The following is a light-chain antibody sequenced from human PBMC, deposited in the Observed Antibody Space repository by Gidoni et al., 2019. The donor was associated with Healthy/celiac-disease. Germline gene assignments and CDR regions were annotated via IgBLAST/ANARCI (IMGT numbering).Light chain of an antibody. V-gene: IGKV3-11*01. J-gene: IGKJ4*01. CDR2: DAS. Sequence: EIVLTQSPATLSLSPGERATLSCRASQSVSSYLAWYQQKPGQAPRLLIYDASNRATGIPARFSGSGSGTDFTLTISSLEPEDFAVYDCQQRSNWQGELTFGGGTKVEIK. CDR3: QQRSNWQGELT. CDR1: QSVSSY.